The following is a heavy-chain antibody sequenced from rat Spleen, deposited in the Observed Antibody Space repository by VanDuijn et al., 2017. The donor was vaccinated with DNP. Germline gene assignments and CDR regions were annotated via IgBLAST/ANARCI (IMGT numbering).Heavy chain of an antibody. J-gene: IGHJ2*01. Sequence: EVQLQESGPGLVKPSQSLSLTCSVTGYSITSNYWAWIRKFPGNKMEWMGYISYSGYTGYNPSLKSRISVTRDTSKNQFFLHLNSVTTEDTGTYYCARWVRYFDYWGHGVMVTVSS. CDR1: GYSITSNY. V-gene: IGHV3-1*01. D-gene: IGHD1-1*01. CDR3: ARWVRYFDY. CDR2: ISYSGYT.